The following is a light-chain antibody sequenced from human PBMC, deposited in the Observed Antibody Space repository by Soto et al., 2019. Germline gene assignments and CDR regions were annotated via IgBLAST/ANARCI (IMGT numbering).Light chain of an antibody. V-gene: IGKV1-5*03. J-gene: IGKJ2*01. Sequence: DIQMTQSPSTLSSSVGDRVTIACRASQSISSWLAWYQQKPGRAPKLLIYKTSRSQSGVPSRFSGSGSGTEFTLTITSLQPDDFATYFCLQYSSYPYTFGQGTKLEIK. CDR3: LQYSSYPYT. CDR1: QSISSW. CDR2: KTS.